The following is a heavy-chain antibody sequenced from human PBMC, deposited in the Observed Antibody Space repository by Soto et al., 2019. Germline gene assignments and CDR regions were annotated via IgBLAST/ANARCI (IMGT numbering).Heavy chain of an antibody. V-gene: IGHV4-39*01. Sequence: SETLSLTCTVSGGSISSTRYYWGWIRQPPGKGLEWIGTTYYTGSTYYNQSLKSRVTISVDMSKNQFSLKVRSVTAADTAVYYCVSGPGTTADYWGQGTLVTVSA. J-gene: IGHJ4*02. CDR2: TYYTGST. CDR3: VSGPGTTADY. D-gene: IGHD1-1*01. CDR1: GGSISSTRYY.